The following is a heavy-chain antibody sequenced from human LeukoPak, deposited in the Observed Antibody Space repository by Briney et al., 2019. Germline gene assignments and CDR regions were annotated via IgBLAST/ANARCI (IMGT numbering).Heavy chain of an antibody. V-gene: IGHV3-9*03. CDR3: AKDKGSSTSWFDY. CDR1: GFTFDDYA. CDR2: INWNGGKI. Sequence: GGSLRLSCAASGFTFDDYAMHWIRQAPGKGLEWVSGINWNGGKIGYADSVKGRFTISRDNAKNSLYLQMNSLRAEDMALYYCAKDKGSSTSWFDYWGQGTLVTVSS. J-gene: IGHJ4*02. D-gene: IGHD2-2*01.